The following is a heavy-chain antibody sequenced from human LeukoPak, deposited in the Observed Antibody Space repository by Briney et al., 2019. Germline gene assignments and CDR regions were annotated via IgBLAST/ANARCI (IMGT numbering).Heavy chain of an antibody. CDR3: AREGSYDSSGSYYYYGMDV. CDR2: ISCDGSNK. Sequence: QPGRSLRLSCAASGFTFSSYAMHWVRQAPGKGLEWVAVISCDGSNKYYADSVKGRFTISRDNSKNTLYLQMNSLRAEDTAVYYCAREGSYDSSGSYYYYGMDVWGQGTTVTVSS. V-gene: IGHV3-30-3*01. CDR1: GFTFSSYA. J-gene: IGHJ6*02. D-gene: IGHD3-22*01.